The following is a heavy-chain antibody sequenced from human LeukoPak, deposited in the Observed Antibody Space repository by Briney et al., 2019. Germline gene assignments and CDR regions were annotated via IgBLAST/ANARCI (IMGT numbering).Heavy chain of an antibody. CDR1: GGSISSSSYY. D-gene: IGHD5-18*01. CDR2: IYYSGST. Sequence: SETLSLTCTVSGGSISSSSYYWGWIRQPPGKGLEWIGSIYYSGSTNYNPSLKSRVTISVGTSKNQFSLKLSSVTAADTAVYYCARTTEGGYTSAYFYYYYMDVWGKGTTVTISS. J-gene: IGHJ6*03. V-gene: IGHV4-39*07. CDR3: ARTTEGGYTSAYFYYYYMDV.